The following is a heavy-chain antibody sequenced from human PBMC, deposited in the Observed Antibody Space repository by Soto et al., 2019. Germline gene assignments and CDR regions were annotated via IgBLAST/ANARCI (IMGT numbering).Heavy chain of an antibody. CDR1: GFTVSNNY. V-gene: IGHV3-53*01. D-gene: IGHD6-13*01. CDR2: IYSGGNT. CDR3: ARDPPGIAASGAGG. J-gene: IGHJ4*02. Sequence: EVQLVESGGGLIQPGGSLRLSCAASGFTVSNNYMSWVRQAPGKGLEWVSLIYSGGNTHYADSVKGRFTISRDDSKNTRYLKMNSRRVEDTAVYYCARDPPGIAASGAGGWGQGTLVTVSS.